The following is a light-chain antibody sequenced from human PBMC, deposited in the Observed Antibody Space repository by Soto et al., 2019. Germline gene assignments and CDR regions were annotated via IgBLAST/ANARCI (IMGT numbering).Light chain of an antibody. J-gene: IGKJ4*01. Sequence: EIVMTQSPATLSVSPGERATLSCRASQSVSSNLAWYQQKPGQAPRLLIYGASTRATRIPARFSGSGSGAEFALTISMLESEDCAIYYCQQYNNWPAFTFGGGTKVEIK. CDR3: QQYNNWPAFT. CDR1: QSVSSN. CDR2: GAS. V-gene: IGKV3-15*01.